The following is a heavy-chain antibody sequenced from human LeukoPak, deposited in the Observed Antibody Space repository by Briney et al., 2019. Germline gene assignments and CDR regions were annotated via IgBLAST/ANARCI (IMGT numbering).Heavy chain of an antibody. CDR2: INHSGST. J-gene: IGHJ4*02. CDR3: ARDGSSFDY. CDR1: GGSFSGYY. V-gene: IGHV4-34*01. Sequence: SXTLSLTCAVYGGSFSGYYWSWIRQPPGKGLEWIGEINHSGSTNYNPSLKSRVTISVDTSKNQFSLKLSSVTAADTAVYYCARDGSSFDYWGQGTLVTVSS. D-gene: IGHD6-13*01.